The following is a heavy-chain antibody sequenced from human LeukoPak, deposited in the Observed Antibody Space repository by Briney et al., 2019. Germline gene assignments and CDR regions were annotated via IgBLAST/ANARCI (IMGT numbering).Heavy chain of an antibody. V-gene: IGHV3-30*02. Sequence: GGSLRLSCAAAGFTFSSYGMHWVRQAPGKGLEWVAFIRYGGSNKDYADSVKGRFTISRDNSKNTLYPQMNSLRAEDTAVYYCAKDKSGSYYPDAFDVWGQGTMVTVSS. J-gene: IGHJ3*01. CDR1: GFTFSSYG. CDR2: IRYGGSNK. D-gene: IGHD1-26*01. CDR3: AKDKSGSYYPDAFDV.